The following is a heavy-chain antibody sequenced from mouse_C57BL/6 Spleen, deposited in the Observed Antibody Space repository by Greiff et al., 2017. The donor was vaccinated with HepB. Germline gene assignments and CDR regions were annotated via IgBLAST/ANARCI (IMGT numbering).Heavy chain of an antibody. CDR2: IDPSDSYT. Sequence: QVQLQQSGAELVMPGASVKLSCKASGYTFTSYWMHWVKQRPGQGLEWIGEIDPSDSYTNYNQKFKGKSTLTVDKSSSTAYMQLSSLTSEDSAVYYCARSPVSSYEAMDYWGQGTSVTVSS. V-gene: IGHV1-69*01. CDR3: ARSPVSSYEAMDY. J-gene: IGHJ4*01. CDR1: GYTFTSYW. D-gene: IGHD1-1*01.